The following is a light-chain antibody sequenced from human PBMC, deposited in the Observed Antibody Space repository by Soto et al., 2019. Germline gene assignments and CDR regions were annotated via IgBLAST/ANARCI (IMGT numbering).Light chain of an antibody. V-gene: IGKV1-39*01. Sequence: DIQMTQSPSSLYASVGDRVTITCRAGQTISSYLNWYQQNPGKAPKLLIYAASSLQTGVPSRFSGSGSGTAVTLTIGSLQPEDFATYYCQQTYSTHWTFGQGTKVEIK. J-gene: IGKJ1*01. CDR2: AAS. CDR3: QQTYSTHWT. CDR1: QTISSY.